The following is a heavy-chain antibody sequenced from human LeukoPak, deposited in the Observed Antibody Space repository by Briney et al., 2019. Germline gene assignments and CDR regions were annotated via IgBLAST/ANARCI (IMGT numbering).Heavy chain of an antibody. J-gene: IGHJ4*02. Sequence: GGSLRLSCAASGFTFSSYAMSWVRQAPGKGLEWVSAISGSGGSTYYADSVKGRFTITRDNSKNTLYLQMNSLRAEDTAVYYCAKDELEGRQPLDYWGQGTLVTVSS. CDR1: GFTFSSYA. D-gene: IGHD3-3*01. CDR3: AKDELEGRQPLDY. V-gene: IGHV3-23*01. CDR2: ISGSGGST.